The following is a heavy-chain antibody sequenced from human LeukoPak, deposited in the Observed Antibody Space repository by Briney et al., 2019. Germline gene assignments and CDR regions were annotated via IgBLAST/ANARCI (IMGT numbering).Heavy chain of an antibody. V-gene: IGHV3-23*01. Sequence: GGSLRLSCAASGFTFSSYAMSWVRQAPGKGLEWVSVISGGGYSTDHADSVKGRFTISRDNSKNTLYLQMNSLRAEDTAVYYCAKDRFYDSSVVDYWGQGTLVTVSS. D-gene: IGHD3-22*01. CDR3: AKDRFYDSSVVDY. CDR1: GFTFSSYA. J-gene: IGHJ4*02. CDR2: ISGGGYST.